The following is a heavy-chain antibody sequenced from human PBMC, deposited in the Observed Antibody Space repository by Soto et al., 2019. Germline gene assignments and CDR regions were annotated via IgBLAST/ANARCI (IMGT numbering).Heavy chain of an antibody. V-gene: IGHV3-30-3*01. CDR3: ASGRGSYYSDYYYGMDV. J-gene: IGHJ6*02. Sequence: QVQLVESGGGVVQPGRSLRLSCAASGFTFSSYAMHWVRQAPGKGLEWVAVISYDGSNKYYADSVKGRFTISRDNSKNTLYLQMNSLRAEDTAVYYCASGRGSYYSDYYYGMDVWGQGTTVTVSS. D-gene: IGHD1-26*01. CDR1: GFTFSSYA. CDR2: ISYDGSNK.